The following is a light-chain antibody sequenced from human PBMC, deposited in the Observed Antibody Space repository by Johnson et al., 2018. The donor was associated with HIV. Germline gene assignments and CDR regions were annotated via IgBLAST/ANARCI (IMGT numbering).Light chain of an antibody. CDR3: ATWDSSRSAGGANYV. CDR2: DNN. CDR1: ISNIGNNY. Sequence: QSVLTQPPSVSAAPGQKVTISCSGSISNIGNNYVSWYQQLPGTAPKLLIYDNNKRPSGIPDRFSGSKSGTSATLGITGLQTGDAADYYCATWDSSRSAGGANYVFGTGTKVTVL. V-gene: IGLV1-51*01. J-gene: IGLJ1*01.